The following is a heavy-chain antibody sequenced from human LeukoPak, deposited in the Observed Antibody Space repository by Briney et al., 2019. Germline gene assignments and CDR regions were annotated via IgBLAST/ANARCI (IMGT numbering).Heavy chain of an antibody. V-gene: IGHV4-39*01. CDR2: IYYSGST. J-gene: IGHJ4*02. D-gene: IGHD3-22*01. Sequence: PSETLSLTCTVSGGSISSSSYYWGWIRQPPGKGLEWIGSIYYSGSTYYNSSLKSRVIISVDTSKNRFSLKLSSVTAADTAVYYCARHEAYYYDSSGRYYFDYWGQGTLVTVSS. CDR3: ARHEAYYYDSSGRYYFDY. CDR1: GGSISSSSYY.